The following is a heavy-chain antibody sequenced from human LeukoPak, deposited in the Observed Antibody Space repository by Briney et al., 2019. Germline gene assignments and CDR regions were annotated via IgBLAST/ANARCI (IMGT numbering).Heavy chain of an antibody. D-gene: IGHD6-19*01. CDR1: DFSFITYA. V-gene: IGHV3-23*01. CDR2: ISGGGDAT. CDR3: AKTDIAVAGTFDY. Sequence: GGSLRLSCAASDFSFITYAMSWVRQAPGKGLEWVSTISGGGDATYYADSVKGRFTISRDNSKNTLYLQMNSLRAEDTAVYYCAKTDIAVAGTFDYWGQGTLVTVSS. J-gene: IGHJ4*02.